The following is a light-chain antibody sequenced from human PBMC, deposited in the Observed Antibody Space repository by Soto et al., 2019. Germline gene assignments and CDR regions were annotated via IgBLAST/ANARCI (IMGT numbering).Light chain of an antibody. CDR3: SSYATSSTLHL. J-gene: IGLJ1*01. Sequence: QSALTQPASVSGSPGQSITISCTGTSGDIGSYNRVSWYQQHPGKAPKLIIYEVTDRPSGVSNRFSGSKSGNTASLTISGLQAEDEAEYYCSSYATSSTLHLFGTGTKVTVL. CDR1: SGDIGSYNR. V-gene: IGLV2-14*01. CDR2: EVT.